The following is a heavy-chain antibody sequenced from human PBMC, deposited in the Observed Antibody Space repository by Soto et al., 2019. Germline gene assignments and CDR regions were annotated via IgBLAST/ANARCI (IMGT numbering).Heavy chain of an antibody. CDR2: IKSTSDGGTT. V-gene: IGHV3-15*07. Sequence: PGGSLRLSCAASGFTFTNAWMNWVRQAPGKGLEWVGRIKSTSDGGTTDYAAPVKGRFTVSRDDSKNTLYLQMNSLRAEDTAVYYCARDRYSSSSYYFDYWGQGTLVTVSS. D-gene: IGHD6-6*01. CDR1: GFTFTNAW. CDR3: ARDRYSSSSYYFDY. J-gene: IGHJ4*02.